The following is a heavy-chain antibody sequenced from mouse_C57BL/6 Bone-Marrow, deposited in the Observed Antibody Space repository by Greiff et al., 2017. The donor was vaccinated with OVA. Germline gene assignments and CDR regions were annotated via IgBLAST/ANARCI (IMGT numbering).Heavy chain of an antibody. J-gene: IGHJ2*01. V-gene: IGHV1-76*01. CDR1: GYTFTDYY. CDR3: ARITRGY. Sequence: VQLQQSGAELVRPGASVKLSCKASGYTFTDYYINWVKQRPGQGLEWIARIYPGSGNTYYNQKFKGKATLTAEKSSSTAYMQLSSLTSEDSAVYFCARITRGYWGQGTTLTVSS. CDR2: IYPGSGNT.